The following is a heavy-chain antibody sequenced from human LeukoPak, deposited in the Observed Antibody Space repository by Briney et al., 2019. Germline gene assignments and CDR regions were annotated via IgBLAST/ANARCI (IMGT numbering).Heavy chain of an antibody. J-gene: IGHJ4*02. CDR2: IYSGGST. CDR1: GFIVSSNY. Sequence: PGGSLRLSCAASGFIVSSNYMSWVRQAPGKGLEWVSVIYSGGSTNYADSVKGRFTISRDNSKNTLYLQMNSLRAEDTAVYYCARGVSGRYFDYWGQETLVTVSS. D-gene: IGHD1-26*01. CDR3: ARGVSGRYFDY. V-gene: IGHV3-53*01.